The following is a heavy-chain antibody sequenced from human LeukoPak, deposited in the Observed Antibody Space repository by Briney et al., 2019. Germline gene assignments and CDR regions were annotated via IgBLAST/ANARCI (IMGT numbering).Heavy chain of an antibody. J-gene: IGHJ4*02. CDR2: INHSGST. CDR1: GGCFSGYY. V-gene: IGHV4-34*01. D-gene: IGHD6-13*01. CDR3: ARGRTRNYSSSWRYYFDY. Sequence: PSETLSLTCAVYGGCFSGYYWSWIRQPPGKGLEWIGEINHSGSTNYNPSLKRRVTISVDTSKNQFSLKLSSVTAADTAVYYCARGRTRNYSSSWRYYFDYWGQGTLVTVSS.